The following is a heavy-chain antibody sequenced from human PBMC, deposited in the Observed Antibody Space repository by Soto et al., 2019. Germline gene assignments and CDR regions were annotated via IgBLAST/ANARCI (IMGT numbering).Heavy chain of an antibody. CDR1: GFTFSSYA. J-gene: IGHJ4*02. Sequence: PGGSLRLSCAASGFTFSSYAMSWVRQAPGKGLEWVSAISGSGGSTYYADSVKGRFTISRDNSKNTLYLQMNSLRAEDTAVYYCAKDVVGATDPYYFDYWGQGTLVTVSS. CDR2: ISGSGGST. V-gene: IGHV3-23*01. D-gene: IGHD1-26*01. CDR3: AKDVVGATDPYYFDY.